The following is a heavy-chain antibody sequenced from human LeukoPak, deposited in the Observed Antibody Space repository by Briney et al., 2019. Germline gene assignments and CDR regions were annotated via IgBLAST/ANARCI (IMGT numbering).Heavy chain of an antibody. CDR2: IYSGGST. V-gene: IGHV3-53*01. CDR3: ARESQVDDAFDI. CDR1: GFTVSSNY. Sequence: GGSLRLSCAASGFTVSSNYMSWVRQAPGKGLEWVSVIYSGGSTYYADSVKGRFTISRDNSKNTLYLQMNSLRAEDTAVYYCARESQVDDAFDIWGQGTMVTVSS. J-gene: IGHJ3*02.